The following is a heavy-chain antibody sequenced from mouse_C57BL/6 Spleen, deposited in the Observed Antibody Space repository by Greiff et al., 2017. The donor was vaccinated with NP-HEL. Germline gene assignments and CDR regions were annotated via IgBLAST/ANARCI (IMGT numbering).Heavy chain of an antibody. Sequence: EVKLVESGGGLVKPGGSLKLSCAASGFTFSSYAMSWVRQTPEKRLAWVATISDGGSYTYYPDNVKGRFTISRDNAKNNLYLQMSHLKSEDTAMYYCARRDSRLPLFAYGRQGTLVTVCA. CDR2: ISDGGSYT. D-gene: IGHD2-12*01. CDR3: ARRDSRLPLFAY. V-gene: IGHV5-4*03. CDR1: GFTFSSYA. J-gene: IGHJ3*01.